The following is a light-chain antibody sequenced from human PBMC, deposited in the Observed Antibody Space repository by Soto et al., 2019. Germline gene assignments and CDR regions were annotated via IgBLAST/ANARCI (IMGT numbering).Light chain of an antibody. V-gene: IGKV3-20*01. CDR2: GAS. J-gene: IGKJ1*01. Sequence: ETVLTQSPGTLSLSPGERATLSCRASQSVSSSYLAWYQQKPGQAPRLHIYGASSRATGIPDRFSGSGSGTDFTLTISRLEPEDFAVYYCQQYGSSPRTFGQGTKVDIK. CDR3: QQYGSSPRT. CDR1: QSVSSSY.